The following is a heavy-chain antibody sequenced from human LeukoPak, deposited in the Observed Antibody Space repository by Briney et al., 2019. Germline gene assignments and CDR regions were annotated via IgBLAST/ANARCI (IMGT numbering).Heavy chain of an antibody. V-gene: IGHV3-33*01. CDR1: GFTFSSYG. D-gene: IGHD6-13*01. CDR2: IWYDGSNK. J-gene: IGHJ4*02. Sequence: GRSLRLSCAASGFTFSSYGMHWVRQAPGKGLEWVAVIWYDGSNKYYADSVKGRFTTSRDNSKNTLYLQMNSLRAEDTAVYYCARDSSSNFDYWGQGTLVTVSS. CDR3: ARDSSSNFDY.